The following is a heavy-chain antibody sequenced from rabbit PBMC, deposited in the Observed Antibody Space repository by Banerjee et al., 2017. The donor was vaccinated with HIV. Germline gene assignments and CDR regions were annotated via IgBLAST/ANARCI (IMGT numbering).Heavy chain of an antibody. V-gene: IGHV1S40*01. CDR1: GFSFSTSYY. D-gene: IGHD7-1*01. Sequence: QSLEESGGGLVQPEGSLTLTCTANGFSFSTSYYVCWVRQAPEKGLEWIACIYGGSSSNTYYASWAKGRFTISKTSSTTVTLQMTSLTAADTATYFCARRGAGRDPGYGLWGQGTLVTVS. J-gene: IGHJ3*01. CDR3: ARRGAGRDPGYGL. CDR2: IYGGSSSNT.